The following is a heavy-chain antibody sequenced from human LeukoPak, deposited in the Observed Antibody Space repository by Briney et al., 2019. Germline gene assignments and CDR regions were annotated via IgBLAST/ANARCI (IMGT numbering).Heavy chain of an antibody. CDR1: GGSISSGGHY. CDR3: AREIIGGGYG. V-gene: IGHV4-31*03. Sequence: SETLSLTCTVSGGSISSGGHYWSWIRQHPGKGLEWIGYIYYSGSTNYNPSLKSRVTISVDTSKNQFSLKLSSVTAADTAVYYCAREIIGGGYGWGQGTLVTVSS. J-gene: IGHJ4*02. CDR2: IYYSGST. D-gene: IGHD5-12*01.